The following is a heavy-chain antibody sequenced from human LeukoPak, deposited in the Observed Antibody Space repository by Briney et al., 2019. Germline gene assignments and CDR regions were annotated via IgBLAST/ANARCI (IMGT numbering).Heavy chain of an antibody. J-gene: IGHJ4*02. V-gene: IGHV3-30*02. CDR2: IRYDGSNK. Sequence: GGSLRLSCAASGFTFSSYDMHWVRQAPGKGLEWVAFIRYDGSNKYYADSVKGRFTISRDNSKNTLYLQMNSLRAEDTAVCYCARESESYDSSGSTFGYWGQGTLVTVSS. D-gene: IGHD3-22*01. CDR1: GFTFSSYD. CDR3: ARESESYDSSGSTFGY.